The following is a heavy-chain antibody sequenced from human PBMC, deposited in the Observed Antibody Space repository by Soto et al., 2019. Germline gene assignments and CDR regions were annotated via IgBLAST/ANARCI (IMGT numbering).Heavy chain of an antibody. D-gene: IGHD3-10*01. CDR1: GGSISSSSYY. Sequence: SETLSLTCTVSGGSISSSSYYWGWIRQPPGKGLEWIGSIYYSGSTYYNPSLKSRVTISVDTSKNQFSLKLSSVTAADTAVYYCASESITIVRGVIDYWGQGTLVTVSS. J-gene: IGHJ4*02. CDR2: IYYSGST. CDR3: ASESITIVRGVIDY. V-gene: IGHV4-39*01.